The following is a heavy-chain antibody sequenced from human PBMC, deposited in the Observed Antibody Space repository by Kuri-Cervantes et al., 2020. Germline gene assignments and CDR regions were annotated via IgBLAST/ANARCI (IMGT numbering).Heavy chain of an antibody. D-gene: IGHD3-3*01. CDR1: GFPFSSYA. CDR2: ISYDGSNK. Sequence: GEYLKIYCAASGFPFSSYAMHWVRQAPGKGLEWVAVISYDGSNKYYADSVKGRFTISRDNSKNTLYLQMNSLRAEDTAVYYCARLRDFWSGYYSPAGDYWGQGTLGTGSA. V-gene: IGHV3-30-3*01. CDR3: ARLRDFWSGYYSPAGDY. J-gene: IGHJ4*02.